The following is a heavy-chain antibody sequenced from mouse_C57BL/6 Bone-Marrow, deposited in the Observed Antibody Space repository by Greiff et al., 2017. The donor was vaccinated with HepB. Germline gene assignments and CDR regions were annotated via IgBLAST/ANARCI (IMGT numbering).Heavy chain of an antibody. CDR2: IDPENGDT. J-gene: IGHJ3*01. Sequence: EVMLVESGAELVRPGASVKLSCTASGFNIKDDYMHWVKQRPEQGLEWIGWIDPENGDTEYASKFQGKATITADTSSNTAYLQLSSLTSEDTAVYYCTTQTAQVPGFAYWGQGTLVTVSA. CDR1: GFNIKDDY. D-gene: IGHD3-2*02. CDR3: TTQTAQVPGFAY. V-gene: IGHV14-4*01.